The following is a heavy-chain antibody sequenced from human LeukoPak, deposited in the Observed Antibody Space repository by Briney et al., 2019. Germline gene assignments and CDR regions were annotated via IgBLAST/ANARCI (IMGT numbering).Heavy chain of an antibody. CDR1: GFIFHNYD. D-gene: IGHD3-22*01. J-gene: IGHJ4*02. CDR2: ISSSGDIT. V-gene: IGHV3-23*01. Sequence: PGGSLRLSCAASGFIFHNYDMSWVRQAPGKGLEWVSAISSSGDITFYADSVKGRFTISRDNSRYTLYLQMNSLRAEDAAMYYCAKDRPNYHESNGHYYRRNGDYWGQGTLVTVSS. CDR3: AKDRPNYHESNGHYYRRNGDY.